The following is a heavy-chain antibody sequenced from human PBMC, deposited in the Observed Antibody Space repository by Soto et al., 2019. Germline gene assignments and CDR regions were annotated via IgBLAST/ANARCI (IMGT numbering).Heavy chain of an antibody. V-gene: IGHV3-64*01. D-gene: IGHD2-15*01. CDR2: ISSNGGST. J-gene: IGHJ6*03. CDR1: GFTFSSYA. Sequence: GGSLRLSCAASGFTFSSYAMHWVRQAPGKGLEYVSAISSNGGSTYYANSVKGRFTISRDNSKNTLYLQMGSLRAEDMAVYYCARALGYCSGGSCQRYYYYYYMDVWGKGTTVTVSS. CDR3: ARALGYCSGGSCQRYYYYYYMDV.